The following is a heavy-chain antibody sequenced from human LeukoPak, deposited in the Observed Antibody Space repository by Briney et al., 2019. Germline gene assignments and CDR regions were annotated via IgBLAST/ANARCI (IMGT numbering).Heavy chain of an antibody. CDR3: ARMVEQRAGRYYYYYMDA. CDR2: INPDSGST. D-gene: IGHD1/OR15-1a*01. V-gene: IGHV1-2*02. Sequence: ASVKVSCKASGYTFTSYYMHWVRQAPRQGLEWMGWINPDSGSTNYAQKFQGRVTMTRDTSISTAYMELSSLTSADTAVYYCARMVEQRAGRYYYYYMDAWAKGTTVTV. J-gene: IGHJ6*03. CDR1: GYTFTSYY.